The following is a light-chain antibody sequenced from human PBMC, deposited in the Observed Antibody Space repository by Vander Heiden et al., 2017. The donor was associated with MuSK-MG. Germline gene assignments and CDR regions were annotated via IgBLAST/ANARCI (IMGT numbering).Light chain of an antibody. V-gene: IGKV1-39*01. J-gene: IGKJ1*01. CDR1: QSISSY. Sequence: DIQMTQSPSSLSASVGDRVTITCRASQSISSYLTWYQPKPGKAPKLLIYAASSLQSGVPSRFSGSGSGTDFTLTISSLQPEDFATYYCQQRDSTRMFGQGTKVEIK. CDR2: AAS. CDR3: QQRDSTRM.